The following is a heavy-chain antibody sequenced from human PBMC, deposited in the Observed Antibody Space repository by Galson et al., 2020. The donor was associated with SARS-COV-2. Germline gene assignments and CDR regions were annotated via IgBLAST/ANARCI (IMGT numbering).Heavy chain of an antibody. CDR3: ARPASGCYYSCWAD. CDR1: GFTFSSYA. CDR2: ISYDGSNK. D-gene: IGHD1-26*01. V-gene: IGHV3-30*01. Sequence: GESLKISCAASGFTFSSYAMHWVRQAPGKGLEWVAVISYDGSNKYYADSVKGRFTISRDTSKNTLYRQMNSLRAEYTAVYYCARPASGCYYSCWADWGQGTLVTVSS. J-gene: IGHJ4*02.